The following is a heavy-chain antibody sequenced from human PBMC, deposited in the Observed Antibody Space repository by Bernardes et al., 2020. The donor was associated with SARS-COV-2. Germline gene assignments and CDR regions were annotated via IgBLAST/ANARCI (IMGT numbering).Heavy chain of an antibody. J-gene: IGHJ5*02. CDR1: GYTFTNYY. Sequence: ASVKVSCKASGYTFTNYYIHWVRQTPGQGLEWMGIINPNGGTTRHAQKFQGRLTMTRDTSTSTVYMQLSSLRSDDTGTYYCAREVPDVVVVVAATGRLDPWGQGTQVTVSS. V-gene: IGHV1-46*01. CDR2: INPNGGTT. D-gene: IGHD2-15*01. CDR3: AREVPDVVVVVAATGRLDP.